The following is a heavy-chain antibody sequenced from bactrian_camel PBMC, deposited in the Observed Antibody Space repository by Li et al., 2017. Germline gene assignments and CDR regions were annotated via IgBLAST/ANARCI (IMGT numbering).Heavy chain of an antibody. V-gene: IGHV3S57*01. CDR2: IDSDGST. CDR1: GHTGRMYC. J-gene: IGHJ4*01. D-gene: IGHD1*01. CDR3: AAHRLVCLGSSVFGEYDY. Sequence: HVQLVESGGGSVEVGGSLRLSCGSSSGHTGRMYCMAWFRQPPGKEREEVARIDSDGSTAYGDSVKGRFTISKDNAKNTLYLQMNSLKPEDTAMYYCAAHRLVCLGSSVFGEYDYWGQGTQVTVS.